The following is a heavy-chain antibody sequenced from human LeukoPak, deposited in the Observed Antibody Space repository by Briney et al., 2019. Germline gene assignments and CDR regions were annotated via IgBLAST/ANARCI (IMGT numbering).Heavy chain of an antibody. J-gene: IGHJ6*03. CDR1: GFTFSSYA. CDR2: ISGSGGST. Sequence: GGSLRLSCAASGFTFSSYAMSWVRQAPGKGLEWVSAISGSGGSTYYADSVKGRFTISRDNSKNTLYLQMNSLRAEDTAVYYCAKWGGVGATRGYYYYYMDVWGKGTTVTVSS. CDR3: AKWGGVGATRGYYYYYMDV. D-gene: IGHD1-26*01. V-gene: IGHV3-23*01.